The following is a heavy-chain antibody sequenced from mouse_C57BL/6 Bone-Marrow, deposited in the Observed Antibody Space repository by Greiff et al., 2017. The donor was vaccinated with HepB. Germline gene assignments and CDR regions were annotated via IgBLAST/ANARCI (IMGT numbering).Heavy chain of an antibody. D-gene: IGHD1-1*01. CDR1: GYSITSGYY. V-gene: IGHV3-6*01. CDR3: ARVGGFTTVVAPFAY. CDR2: ISYDGSN. J-gene: IGHJ3*01. Sequence: EVQLQQSGPGLVKPSQSLSLTCSVTGYSITSGYYWNWIRQFPGNKLEWMGYISYDGSNNYNPSLKNRISITRDTSKNQFFLKLNSVTTEDTATYYCARVGGFTTVVAPFAYWGQGTLVTVSA.